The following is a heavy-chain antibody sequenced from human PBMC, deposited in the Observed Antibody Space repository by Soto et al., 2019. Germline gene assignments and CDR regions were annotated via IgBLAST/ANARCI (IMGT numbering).Heavy chain of an antibody. D-gene: IGHD2-2*01. V-gene: IGHV1-69*13. CDR1: GGTFSSYA. CDR3: ARMMGCSSTSCLLTPYYYYYYGMDV. Sequence: SVKVCGKASGGTFSSYAISWVRRAPGQGLEWMGGIIPIFGTANYAQKFQGRVTITADESTSTAYMELSSLRSEDTAVYYCARMMGCSSTSCLLTPYYYYYYGMDVWGQGTTVTVSS. J-gene: IGHJ6*02. CDR2: IIPIFGTA.